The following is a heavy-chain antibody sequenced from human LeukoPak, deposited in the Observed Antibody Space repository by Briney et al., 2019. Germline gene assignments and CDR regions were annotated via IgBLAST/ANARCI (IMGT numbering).Heavy chain of an antibody. D-gene: IGHD3-22*01. CDR1: GFTFSSYA. CDR2: TSGSGGST. CDR3: AKSETYYYDSSGYRTFDY. Sequence: GGSLRLSCAASGFTFSSYAMSWVRQAPGKGLEWVSATSGSGGSTYYADSVKGRFTISRDNSKNTLYLQMNSLRAEDTAVYYCAKSETYYYDSSGYRTFDYWGQGTLVTVSS. J-gene: IGHJ4*02. V-gene: IGHV3-23*01.